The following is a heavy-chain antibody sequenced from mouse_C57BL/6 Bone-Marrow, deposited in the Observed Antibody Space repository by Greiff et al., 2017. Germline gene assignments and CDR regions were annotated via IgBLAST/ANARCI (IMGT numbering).Heavy chain of an antibody. V-gene: IGHV10-1*01. J-gene: IGHJ3*01. Sequence: EVQLVESGGGLVQPKGSLKLSCAASGFSFNTYAMNWVRQAPGKGLEWVARIRSKSNNYATYYADSVKDRFTISRDDSESMLYLQMNNLKTEDTAMYYCVRHDYSNYGFAYWGQGTLVTVSA. D-gene: IGHD2-5*01. CDR1: GFSFNTYA. CDR3: VRHDYSNYGFAY. CDR2: IRSKSNNYAT.